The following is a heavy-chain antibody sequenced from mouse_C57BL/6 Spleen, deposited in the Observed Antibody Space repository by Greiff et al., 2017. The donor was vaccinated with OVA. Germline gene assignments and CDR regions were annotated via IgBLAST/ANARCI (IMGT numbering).Heavy chain of an antibody. Sequence: QVQLQQPGAELVMPGASVKLSCKASGYTFTSYWMHWVKQRPGQGLEWIGEIDPSDSYTKSPQKFKGKSTLTVDKSSSTAYMQLISLTSEDSAVYYCARRAYYDYDAMDYWGQGTSVTVSS. CDR1: GYTFTSYW. V-gene: IGHV1-69*01. J-gene: IGHJ4*01. D-gene: IGHD2-10*01. CDR3: ARRAYYDYDAMDY. CDR2: IDPSDSYT.